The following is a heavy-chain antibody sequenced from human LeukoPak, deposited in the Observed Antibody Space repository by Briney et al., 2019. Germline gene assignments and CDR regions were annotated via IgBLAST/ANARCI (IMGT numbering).Heavy chain of an antibody. J-gene: IGHJ4*02. Sequence: GGSLRLSCAASGFTFSSYWMSWVRQAPGKGLEWLANIKQDGGEKYYVDSVKGRFTISRDNAKNSLYLQMNSLRAEDTAVYYCARMRGSYSFDYWGQGTLVTVSS. CDR2: IKQDGGEK. D-gene: IGHD1-26*01. V-gene: IGHV3-7*01. CDR1: GFTFSSYW. CDR3: ARMRGSYSFDY.